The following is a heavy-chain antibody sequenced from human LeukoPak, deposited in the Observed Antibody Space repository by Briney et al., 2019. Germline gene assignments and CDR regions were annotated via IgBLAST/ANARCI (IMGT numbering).Heavy chain of an antibody. Sequence: ASVKVSCKASGYTFTSYGISWVRQAPGQGLEWMGWISAYNGNTNYAQKLQGRVTMTTDTSTSTAYMELRSLRSDDTAVYYCARDSSYSGYDWNFDYWGQGTLVTVSS. V-gene: IGHV1-18*01. D-gene: IGHD5-12*01. CDR2: ISAYNGNT. J-gene: IGHJ4*02. CDR3: ARDSSYSGYDWNFDY. CDR1: GYTFTSYG.